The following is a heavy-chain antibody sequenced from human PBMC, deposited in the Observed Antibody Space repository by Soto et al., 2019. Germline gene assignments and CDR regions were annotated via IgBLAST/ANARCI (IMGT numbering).Heavy chain of an antibody. Sequence: HVQLVQSGAEVQKPGSSVKVSCKASGGTFSSYAISWVRQAPGQGLEWMGGIIPISGTANYAQKFQGRVTITADESTSTAYMELSSLRSEDTAMYYCARSQGSSTSLEIYYYYYNGMDVWGQGTTVTVSS. CDR2: IIPISGTA. CDR3: ARSQGSSTSLEIYYYYYNGMDV. V-gene: IGHV1-69*01. D-gene: IGHD2-2*01. CDR1: GGTFSSYA. J-gene: IGHJ6*02.